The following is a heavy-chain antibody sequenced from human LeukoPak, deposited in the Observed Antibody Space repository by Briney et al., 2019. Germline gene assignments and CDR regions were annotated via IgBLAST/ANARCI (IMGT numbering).Heavy chain of an antibody. CDR3: ATTYSSGWNPIDY. V-gene: IGHV3-53*01. Sequence: GGSLRLSCAASGFTVSSNYMSWVRQAPGKGLEGVSVIYSGGSTYYADSVKGRFTISRDNSKNTLYLQMNSLRAEDTAVYYCATTYSSGWNPIDYWGQGTLVTVSS. CDR1: GFTVSSNY. D-gene: IGHD6-19*01. J-gene: IGHJ4*02. CDR2: IYSGGST.